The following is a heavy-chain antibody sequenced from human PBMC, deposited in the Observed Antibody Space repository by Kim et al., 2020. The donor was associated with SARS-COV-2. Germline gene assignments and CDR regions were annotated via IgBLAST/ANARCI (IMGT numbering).Heavy chain of an antibody. CDR2: IYSGGIT. Sequence: GGSLRLSCAASGFTVSSNYMSWVRQAPGKGLEGVSLIYSGGITYYADSVKGRFTISRDNSKNTLYLQMNSLRAEDTAVYYCARDYYDSSGYYYSDYWGQG. V-gene: IGHV3-66*01. D-gene: IGHD3-22*01. CDR1: GFTVSSNY. CDR3: ARDYYDSSGYYYSDY. J-gene: IGHJ4*02.